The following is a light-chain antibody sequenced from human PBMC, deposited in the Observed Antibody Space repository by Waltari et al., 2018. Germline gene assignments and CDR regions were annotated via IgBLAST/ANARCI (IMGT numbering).Light chain of an antibody. CDR2: GKN. CDR1: SLRRYY. V-gene: IGLV3-19*01. CDR3: NSRDSNNNRVF. J-gene: IGLJ2*01. Sequence: SSELTQDPAVSVALGQTVSITCQGDSLRRYYASWYQQKPRQAPLLVIYGKNSRPSGGPDRFSGSSSGNTASLTITGAQAEDEADYYCNSRDSNNNRVFFGGGTKLTVL.